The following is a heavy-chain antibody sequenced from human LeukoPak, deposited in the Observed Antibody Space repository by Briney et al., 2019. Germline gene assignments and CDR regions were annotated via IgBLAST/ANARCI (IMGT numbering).Heavy chain of an antibody. J-gene: IGHJ3*02. Sequence: GGSLRLSCAASGFTFSSYWMSWVRQAPGKGLEWVANIKQDGSEKYYVDSVKGRFTISRDNAKNTLYLQMNSLRAEDTAVYYCARDFPVTTDAFDIWGQGTMVTVSS. CDR1: GFTFSSYW. CDR3: ARDFPVTTDAFDI. CDR2: IKQDGSEK. D-gene: IGHD4-17*01. V-gene: IGHV3-7*01.